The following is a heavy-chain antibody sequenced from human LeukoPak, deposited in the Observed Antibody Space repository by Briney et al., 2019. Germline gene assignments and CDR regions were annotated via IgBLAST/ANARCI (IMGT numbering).Heavy chain of an antibody. D-gene: IGHD4-17*01. CDR2: MNPNSGNT. CDR1: GYTFTSYD. V-gene: IGHV1-8*03. J-gene: IGHJ4*02. CDR3: ASSRTVTTTTSFDY. Sequence: ASVKVSCKASGYTFTSYDINWVRQATGQGLEWMGWMNPNSGNTGYAQKFQGRVTITRNTSISTAYMEVSSLRSEDTAVYYCASSRTVTTTTSFDYWGQGTLVTSPQ.